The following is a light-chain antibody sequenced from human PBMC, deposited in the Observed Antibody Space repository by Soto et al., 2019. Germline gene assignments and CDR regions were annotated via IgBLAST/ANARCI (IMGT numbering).Light chain of an antibody. J-gene: IGKJ1*01. V-gene: IGKV3-11*01. CDR1: QSVNTY. CDR3: QQRSSLPLT. Sequence: EIVLTQSPATLSLSPGERVSLSCRASQSVNTYFAWYQQKPGQAPRLLIYDASSRATGIPARFSGSGSGTDFTLTISSLEPEDFAMYYCQQRSSLPLTFGHGTRVEI. CDR2: DAS.